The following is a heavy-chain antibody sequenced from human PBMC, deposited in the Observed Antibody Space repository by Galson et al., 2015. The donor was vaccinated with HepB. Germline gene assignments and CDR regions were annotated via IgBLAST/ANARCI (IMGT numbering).Heavy chain of an antibody. D-gene: IGHD2-21*01. V-gene: IGHV3-53*01. CDR3: AAGVVVVNTFDY. Sequence: SLRLSCVASGFTVHSQDLSWVRQAPGKGLEWVALLYSGTRKYYGDSVKGRFAISSDKSENTLYLQMNSLRVEDTAVYFCAAGVVVVNTFDYWGQGALVTVSS. J-gene: IGHJ4*02. CDR2: LYSGTRK. CDR1: GFTVHSQD.